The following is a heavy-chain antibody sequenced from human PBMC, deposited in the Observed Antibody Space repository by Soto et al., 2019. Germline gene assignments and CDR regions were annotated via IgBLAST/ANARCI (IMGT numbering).Heavy chain of an antibody. CDR2: IYYSGST. CDR1: GGPISSSSYS. CDR3: ARHLGSSSSHNWFDP. V-gene: IGHV4-61*05. D-gene: IGHD6-13*01. J-gene: IGHJ5*02. Sequence: SVTMSLPCTVSGGPISSSSYSWGWIRQPPGKGLEWIGYIYYSGSTNYNHPPQSRVTISVDTTTNHFSLKLRSATAAATAVYYCARHLGSSSSHNWFDPWGQGTLVTVSS.